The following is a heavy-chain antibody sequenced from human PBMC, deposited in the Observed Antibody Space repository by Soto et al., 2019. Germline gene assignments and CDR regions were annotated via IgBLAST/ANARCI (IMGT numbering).Heavy chain of an antibody. CDR2: IIPIFGTA. V-gene: IGHV1-69*01. Sequence: QVQLVQSGAEVKKPGSSVKVSCKASGGTFSSYAISWVRQAPGQGLEWMGGIIPIFGTANYAQKFQGRVTITADESTSTAYMELSSLRSEDTAVYYCVRDNIARYYYDSSGYYYGAALDYWGQGTLVTVSS. CDR1: GGTFSSYA. J-gene: IGHJ4*02. CDR3: VRDNIARYYYDSSGYYYGAALDY. D-gene: IGHD3-22*01.